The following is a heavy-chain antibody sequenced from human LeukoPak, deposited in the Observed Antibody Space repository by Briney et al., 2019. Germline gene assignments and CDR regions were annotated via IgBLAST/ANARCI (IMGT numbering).Heavy chain of an antibody. CDR3: AREDPHTYNFDF. J-gene: IGHJ4*02. D-gene: IGHD1-1*01. V-gene: IGHV1-46*01. Sequence: ASVKVSCKTSGYSFTSYHMHWLRQAPGQGLEWVGILKSSGDTTVYAQKFQGRVTVTRDTSTSTVYMELSSLSSEDTAVYYCAREDPHTYNFDFWGPGTLVTVS. CDR2: LKSSGDTT. CDR1: GYSFTSYH.